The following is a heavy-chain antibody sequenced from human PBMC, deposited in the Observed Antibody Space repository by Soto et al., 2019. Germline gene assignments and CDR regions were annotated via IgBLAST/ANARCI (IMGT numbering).Heavy chain of an antibody. D-gene: IGHD6-13*01. CDR2: INPNSGGT. V-gene: IGHV1-2*02. CDR3: ARDQPPGIAAAAMSPFMDV. Sequence: GASVKVSCKASGYTFTGYYMHWVRQAPGQGLEWMGWINPNSGGTNYAQKFQGRVTMTRDTSISTAYMELSRLRSDDTAVYYCARDQPPGIAAAAMSPFMDVGGKGTTATVSS. CDR1: GYTFTGYY. J-gene: IGHJ6*04.